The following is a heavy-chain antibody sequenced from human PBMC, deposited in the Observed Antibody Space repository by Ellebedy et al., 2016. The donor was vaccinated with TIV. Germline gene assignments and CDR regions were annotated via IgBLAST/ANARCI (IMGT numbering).Heavy chain of an antibody. CDR3: ARELRAAGGHYMDV. Sequence: MPSETLSLTCSVSGVSISSSSDYWGWIRQPPGKGLEWIGSVDYSGSTYYNPSLKSRVTISVDTSKNQFSLTLNSVTAADTAVYYCARELRAAGGHYMDVWGRGTTVTVSS. CDR1: GVSISSSSDY. J-gene: IGHJ6*03. V-gene: IGHV4-39*07. D-gene: IGHD2-15*01. CDR2: VDYSGST.